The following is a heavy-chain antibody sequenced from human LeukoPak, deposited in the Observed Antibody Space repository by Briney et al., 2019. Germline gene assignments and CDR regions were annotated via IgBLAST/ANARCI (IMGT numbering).Heavy chain of an antibody. D-gene: IGHD5-24*01. CDR3: ASGSGWRQLY. J-gene: IGHJ4*02. CDR2: IKSDGSEK. V-gene: IGHV3-7*01. CDR1: EFTCSSNW. Sequence: GGSLRRSCVVSEFTCSSNWMNWVRQAPGKGLEWVANIKSDGSEKYYADSVKGRFTISRDNAKNSLYLQMNSLKAEDTAVYYCASGSGWRQLYWGQGTLVTVSP.